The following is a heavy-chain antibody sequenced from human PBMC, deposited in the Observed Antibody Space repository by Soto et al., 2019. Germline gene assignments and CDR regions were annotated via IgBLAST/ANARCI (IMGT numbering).Heavy chain of an antibody. J-gene: IGHJ5*02. V-gene: IGHV4-31*03. Sequence: SETLSLTCTVTGGSMTSGDQYWTWIRHRPGEGLEWFGYINHRGSLYYNPSLKSRVSMSVDTSKNQFSLNLSSVTAADTAVYYCARGGYCSSTSCYIRGAHTKLRFDPWGQGTLVTVSS. CDR3: ARGGYCSSTSCYIRGAHTKLRFDP. CDR1: GGSMTSGDQY. CDR2: INHRGSL. D-gene: IGHD2-2*02.